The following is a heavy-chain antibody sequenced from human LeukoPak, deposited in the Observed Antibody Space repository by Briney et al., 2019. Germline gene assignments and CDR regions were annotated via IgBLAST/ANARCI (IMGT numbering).Heavy chain of an antibody. Sequence: PGGSLRLSCSVSGLTFSDSFMSWIRQAPGKGLEWVAYIDPTGSTIYYADSVKGRFTISRDNANNSLFLQMNSLRAEDTAFYYCATVQFLEWLPDWGQGTLVTVSP. CDR1: GLTFSDSF. CDR2: IDPTGSTI. V-gene: IGHV3-11*04. J-gene: IGHJ4*02. D-gene: IGHD3-3*01. CDR3: ATVQFLEWLPD.